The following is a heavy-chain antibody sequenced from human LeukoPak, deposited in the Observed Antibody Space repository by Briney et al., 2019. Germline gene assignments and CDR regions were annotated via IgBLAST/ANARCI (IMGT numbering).Heavy chain of an antibody. CDR3: ATAAVDGMDV. CDR2: ISYSSNTI. Sequence: GGSLRLSCAASGFIFSTYTMNWVRQAPGKRLKWVSYISYSSNTIYYADSVRGRFTISRDNAKNSLYLQMNSLRVEDTAVYYCATAAVDGMDVWGQGTTVTVSS. D-gene: IGHD6-13*01. J-gene: IGHJ6*02. V-gene: IGHV3-48*04. CDR1: GFIFSTYT.